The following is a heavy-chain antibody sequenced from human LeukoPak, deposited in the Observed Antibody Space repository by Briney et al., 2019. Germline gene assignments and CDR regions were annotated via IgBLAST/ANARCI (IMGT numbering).Heavy chain of an antibody. CDR1: GFTFSSYS. V-gene: IGHV3-48*02. CDR2: ISSSSSTI. Sequence: GGSLRLSCAASGFTFSSYSMSWVRQAPGKGLGWVSYISSSSSTICYADAEKGRFTISRDNAKNSLYLQMNSVRDEETAVYYCARDGGPCSGGSCYPPYYYGMDFWGQGTTVTVSS. CDR3: ARDGGPCSGGSCYPPYYYGMDF. J-gene: IGHJ6*02. D-gene: IGHD2-15*01.